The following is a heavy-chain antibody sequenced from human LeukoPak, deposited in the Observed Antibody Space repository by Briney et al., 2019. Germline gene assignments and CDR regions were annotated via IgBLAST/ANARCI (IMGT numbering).Heavy chain of an antibody. Sequence: PGGSLRLSCAASGFTFKTYWMHWVRQAPGKGLVWVSHSNSDGSSTSYADSVRGRFTISRDNAKNTLYLQMNSLRAEDTAVYYCARGLKGPVNDVFDMWGQGTMVTVSS. D-gene: IGHD4-23*01. CDR1: GFTFKTYW. CDR3: ARGLKGPVNDVFDM. J-gene: IGHJ3*02. CDR2: SNSDGSST. V-gene: IGHV3-74*01.